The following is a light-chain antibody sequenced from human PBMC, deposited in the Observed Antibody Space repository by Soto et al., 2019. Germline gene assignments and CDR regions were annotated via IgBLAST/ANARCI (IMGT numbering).Light chain of an antibody. CDR1: QSVSSN. V-gene: IGKV3-15*01. CDR2: GAS. CDR3: HQYNNWPLT. Sequence: EIVMTQSPATLSVSPGERATLSCRASQSVSSNLAWYQQKPGQAPRLLIYGASTRAAGIPARFSGSRSGTDFTLTISGLQSEDFAVYYCHQYNNWPLTFGGGTKVQIK. J-gene: IGKJ4*01.